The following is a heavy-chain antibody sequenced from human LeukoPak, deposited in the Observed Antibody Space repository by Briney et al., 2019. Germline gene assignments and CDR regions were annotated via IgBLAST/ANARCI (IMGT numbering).Heavy chain of an antibody. CDR1: GGSINNGGYY. Sequence: SSETLSLTCTVSGGSINNGGYYWSWIRQHPGKGLEWIGYIYYSGSSYYNPSLRSRVTISVDTSKNHFSLKLSSVTAADTAVYYCARNRDGYNSFDYWGQGTLVTVCS. CDR2: IYYSGSS. V-gene: IGHV4-31*03. CDR3: ARNRDGYNSFDY. D-gene: IGHD5-24*01. J-gene: IGHJ4*02.